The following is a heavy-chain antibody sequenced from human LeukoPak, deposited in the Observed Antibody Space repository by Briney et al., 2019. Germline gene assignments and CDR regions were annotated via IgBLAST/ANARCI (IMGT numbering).Heavy chain of an antibody. CDR3: ARERSEDIVVVPAAIPLPSLFDP. J-gene: IGHJ5*02. CDR2: IYTSWST. CDR1: GGSVSSGDYY. V-gene: IGHV4-61*02. D-gene: IGHD2-2*02. Sequence: SETVSLTCAVSGGSVSSGDYYWTWTRQPAGRGLEWIGRIYTSWSTKYNPSLKSRTTISVDTSKNQFSLKLSSVTAADTAVYYCARERSEDIVVVPAAIPLPSLFDPWGQGTLVTVSS.